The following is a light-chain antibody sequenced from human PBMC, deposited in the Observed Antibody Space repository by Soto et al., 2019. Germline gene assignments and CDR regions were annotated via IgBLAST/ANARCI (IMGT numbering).Light chain of an antibody. Sequence: QSALTQPASVSGSPVQSITISCTGTISDVGGYNYVSWYQQHPGKAPKLMIYEVSNRPSGVSNRFSGSKSGNTASLTISGLQAEDEADYYCSSYTSSSTLVFGGGTKLTVL. CDR1: ISDVGGYNY. V-gene: IGLV2-14*01. J-gene: IGLJ2*01. CDR3: SSYTSSSTLV. CDR2: EVS.